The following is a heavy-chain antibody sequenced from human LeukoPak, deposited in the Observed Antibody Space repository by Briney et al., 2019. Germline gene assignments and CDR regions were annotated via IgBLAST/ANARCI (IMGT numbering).Heavy chain of an antibody. CDR1: GYSISNGYY. CDR2: IYHSGST. V-gene: IGHV4-38-2*01. D-gene: IGHD6-19*01. Sequence: SETLSLTCAVSGYSISNGYYWGWIRQPPGKGLEWIGSIYHSGSTYYNPSLKSRVTISVDTSKNQFSLKLSSVTAADTAVYYCARQLGYSSGWYGYYFDYWGQGTLVTVSS. J-gene: IGHJ4*02. CDR3: ARQLGYSSGWYGYYFDY.